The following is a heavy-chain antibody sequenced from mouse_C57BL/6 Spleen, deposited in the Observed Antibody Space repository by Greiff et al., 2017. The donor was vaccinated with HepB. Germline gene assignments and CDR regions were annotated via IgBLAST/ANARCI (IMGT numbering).Heavy chain of an antibody. Sequence: VQLQQSGAELVRPGTSVKVSCKASGYAFTNYLIEWVKQRPGQGLEWIGVINPGSGGTNYNEKFKGKATLTADKSSSTAYMQLSSLTSEDSAVYFCARGGTTVVAPNHWGQGTTLTVSS. CDR2: INPGSGGT. V-gene: IGHV1-54*01. CDR3: ARGGTTVVAPNH. CDR1: GYAFTNYL. D-gene: IGHD1-1*01. J-gene: IGHJ2*01.